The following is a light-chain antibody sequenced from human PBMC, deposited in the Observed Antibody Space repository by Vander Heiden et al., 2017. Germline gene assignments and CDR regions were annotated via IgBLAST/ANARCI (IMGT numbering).Light chain of an antibody. J-gene: IGLJ2*01. CDR1: NIGRKS. CDR3: QARDMSSDPVV. Sequence: SYVLTQPPSGSVAPGQTAKITCGGNNIGRKSMLWYQLRPGQTPVLVVYDDRDRHSGIPARFSASNSGNTATLTTSRVEAGDAADYYCQARDMSSDPVVFGGGTKLTVL. V-gene: IGLV3-21*02. CDR2: DDR.